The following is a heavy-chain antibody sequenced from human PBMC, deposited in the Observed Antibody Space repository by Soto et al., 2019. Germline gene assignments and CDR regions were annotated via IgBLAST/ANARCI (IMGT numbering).Heavy chain of an antibody. Sequence: QMQLVESGGGLVQPGRSLRLSCAASRFTFSSYSMHWVRQAPGKGLEWGAIISYDGSNKNYADSVKGRFTISRDNSKNTLYLQMNSLRAEDTAVYYCARDRGSSGWSDAFDIWGQGTMVTVSS. D-gene: IGHD6-19*01. CDR2: ISYDGSNK. V-gene: IGHV3-30-3*01. CDR1: RFTFSSYS. J-gene: IGHJ3*02. CDR3: ARDRGSSGWSDAFDI.